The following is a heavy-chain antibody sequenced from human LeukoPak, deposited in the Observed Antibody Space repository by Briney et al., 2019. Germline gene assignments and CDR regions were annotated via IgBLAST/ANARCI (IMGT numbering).Heavy chain of an antibody. D-gene: IGHD3-22*01. J-gene: IGHJ4*02. CDR2: INPDSGNT. CDR1: GYTFTGYY. Sequence: ASVKVSCKASGYTFTGYYVHWLRQAPGQGLEWMGWINPDSGNTNYAQKLQGRVTMTTDTSTSTAYMELRSLRSDDTAVYYCARDGDYYDSSGYLYWGQGTLVTVSS. CDR3: ARDGDYYDSSGYLY. V-gene: IGHV1-18*04.